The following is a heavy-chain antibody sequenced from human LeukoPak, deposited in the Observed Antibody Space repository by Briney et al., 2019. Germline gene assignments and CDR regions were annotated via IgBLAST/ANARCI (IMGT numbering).Heavy chain of an antibody. CDR3: ATDILTGYYIDY. D-gene: IGHD3-9*01. Sequence: PGGSLRLSCAASGFTFSSYSMNWVRQAPGKGLEWVSSISSSSSYIYYADSVKGRFTISRDNAKNSLYLQMNSLRAEDTAVYYCATDILTGYYIDYWGQGPLVTVSS. J-gene: IGHJ4*02. V-gene: IGHV3-21*01. CDR2: ISSSSSYI. CDR1: GFTFSSYS.